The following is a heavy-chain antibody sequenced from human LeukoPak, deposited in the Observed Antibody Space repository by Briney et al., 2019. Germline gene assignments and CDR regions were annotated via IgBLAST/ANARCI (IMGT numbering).Heavy chain of an antibody. CDR1: GNSISSGYY. CDR2: IYHSGST. J-gene: IGHJ5*02. V-gene: IGHV4-38-2*02. D-gene: IGHD3-9*01. Sequence: SETLSLTCTVSGNSISSGYYWGWIRQPPGKGLEWIGSIYHSGSTYYNPSLKSRVTISVDTSKNQFSLKLSSVTAADTAVYYCARVAGYFDWLPYNWFDPWGQGTLVTVSS. CDR3: ARVAGYFDWLPYNWFDP.